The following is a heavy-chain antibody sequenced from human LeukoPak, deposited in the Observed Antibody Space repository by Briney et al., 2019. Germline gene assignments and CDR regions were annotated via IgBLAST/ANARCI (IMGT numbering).Heavy chain of an antibody. CDR3: ARVAYGDPARFDI. CDR2: IIPIFGTA. CDR1: GYTFTSYY. J-gene: IGHJ3*02. D-gene: IGHD4-17*01. Sequence: SVKVSCKASGYTFTSYYIHWLRQAPGQGLEWMGGIIPIFGTANYAQKFQGRVTITADESTSTAYMELSSLRSEDTAVYYCARVAYGDPARFDIWGQGTMVTVSS. V-gene: IGHV1-69*13.